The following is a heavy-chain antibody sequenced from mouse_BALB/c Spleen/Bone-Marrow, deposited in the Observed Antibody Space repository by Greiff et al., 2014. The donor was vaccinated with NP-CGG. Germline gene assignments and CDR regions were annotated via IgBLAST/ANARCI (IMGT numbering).Heavy chain of an antibody. Sequence: QVQLQQPEAELVRPGSSVKISCKASGYAFSGYWMNWVKQRPGQGLEWIGQIYPGDGDTDYNGKFKGKATLTADKSSSTAYMQLSSLTSEDSAVYFCARGGISVGYWGQGTTLTVSS. J-gene: IGHJ2*01. V-gene: IGHV1-80*01. CDR3: ARGGISVGY. CDR1: GYAFSGYW. CDR2: IYPGDGDT.